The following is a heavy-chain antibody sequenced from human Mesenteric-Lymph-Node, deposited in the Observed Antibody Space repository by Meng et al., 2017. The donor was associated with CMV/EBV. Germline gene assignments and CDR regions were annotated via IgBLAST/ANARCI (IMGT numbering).Heavy chain of an antibody. V-gene: IGHV3-30*04. Sequence: GESLKISCAASGFTFSSYAFHWVRQAPGKGLEWVAVMSYDESNTYSADSVRGRFTISRDNSKNMVYLQMNSLRAEDTAVYYCARDSSYNWTYASPFDYWGQGTLVTVSS. J-gene: IGHJ4*02. CDR1: GFTFSSYA. CDR2: MSYDESNT. D-gene: IGHD1-7*01. CDR3: ARDSSYNWTYASPFDY.